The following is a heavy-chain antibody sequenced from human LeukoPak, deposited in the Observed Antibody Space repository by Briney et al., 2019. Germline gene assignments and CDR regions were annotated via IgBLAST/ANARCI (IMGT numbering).Heavy chain of an antibody. V-gene: IGHV3-74*01. D-gene: IGHD6-19*01. CDR3: ARAVAGWGYYYMDV. CDR1: GFNFSSYW. J-gene: IGHJ6*03. Sequence: GGSLRLSCAASGFNFSSYWMHWVRQAPGKGLVWVSRINTDGSSTSYADSVKGRFTISRDNAKNTLYLQMNSLRAEDTAVYYCARAVAGWGYYYMDVWGKGTTVTVSS. CDR2: INTDGSST.